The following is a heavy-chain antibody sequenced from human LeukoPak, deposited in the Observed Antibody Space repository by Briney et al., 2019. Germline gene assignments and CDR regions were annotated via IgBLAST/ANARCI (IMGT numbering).Heavy chain of an antibody. Sequence: GGSLRLSCAASGFTFSSYWMNWARQAPGKGLEWVASINHNGNVNYYVDSVKGRFTISRDNAKNTPYLQIGSLRAEDTAIYYCIGSTGWVGQWGQGTLVTVSS. V-gene: IGHV3-7*01. CDR3: IGSTGWVGQ. J-gene: IGHJ4*02. D-gene: IGHD6-19*01. CDR1: GFTFSSYW. CDR2: INHNGNVN.